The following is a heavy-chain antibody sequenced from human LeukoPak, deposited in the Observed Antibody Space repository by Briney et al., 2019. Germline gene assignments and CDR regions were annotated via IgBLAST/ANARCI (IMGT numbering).Heavy chain of an antibody. CDR2: IYYSGST. D-gene: IGHD3-22*01. Sequence: GSLRLSCAASGFTFSSYAMSWVRQPPGKGLEWIASIYYSGSTYYNPSLKSRVAISVDTSKNQFSLKLSSVTAADTAVYYCARVKAYYYDTSGQTAPFFDYWGQGTLVTVSS. V-gene: IGHV4-39*01. J-gene: IGHJ4*02. CDR1: GFTFSSYA. CDR3: ARVKAYYYDTSGQTAPFFDY.